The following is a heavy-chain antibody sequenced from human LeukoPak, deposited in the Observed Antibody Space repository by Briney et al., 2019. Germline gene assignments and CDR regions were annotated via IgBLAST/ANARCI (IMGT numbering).Heavy chain of an antibody. D-gene: IGHD1-14*01. J-gene: IGHJ4*02. CDR3: ARGTLNIPGEHGAFDY. CDR1: GFTFSSYG. Sequence: PGGSLRLSCAASGFTFSSYGMSWVRQAPGKGLEWVSAISGSGGSKYYADSVKGRFTISRDNYKNTLYLQMNSPRAEDTAVYYCARGTLNIPGEHGAFDYWGQGTLVTVSS. V-gene: IGHV3-23*01. CDR2: ISGSGGSK.